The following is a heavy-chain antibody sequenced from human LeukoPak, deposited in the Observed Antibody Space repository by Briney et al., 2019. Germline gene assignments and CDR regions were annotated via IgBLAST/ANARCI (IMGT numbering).Heavy chain of an antibody. CDR1: GYTFTSYY. Sequence: ASVTVSYKASGYTFTSYYMHWVRQAPGQGLERVGIINPSGDPTTYAQKFQGRVTMTSDMSTSTVYMELSSLRSEDTAVYYCARSSGYYSSLFYMHVWGKGTTVTVSS. V-gene: IGHV1-46*01. CDR2: INPSGDPT. CDR3: ARSSGYYSSLFYMHV. J-gene: IGHJ6*03. D-gene: IGHD3-22*01.